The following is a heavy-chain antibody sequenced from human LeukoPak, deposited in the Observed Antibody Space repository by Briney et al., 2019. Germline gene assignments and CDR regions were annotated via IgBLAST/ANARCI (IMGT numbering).Heavy chain of an antibody. V-gene: IGHV4-38-2*02. CDR3: ARAGGDHPFDP. Sequence: SETLSLTCTVSGYSISSGYYWGWIRQPPGKGLEWIGSIYHSGSTYYNPSLKSRVTISVDMSKNHFSLKLTSVTAADTAVYYCARAGGDHPFDPWGQGALVTVSS. D-gene: IGHD4-17*01. J-gene: IGHJ5*02. CDR1: GYSISSGYY. CDR2: IYHSGST.